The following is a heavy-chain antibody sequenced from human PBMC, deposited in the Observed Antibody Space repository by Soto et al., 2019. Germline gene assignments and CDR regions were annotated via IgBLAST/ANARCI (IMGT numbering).Heavy chain of an antibody. V-gene: IGHV1-69*06. J-gene: IGHJ4*02. CDR1: GSRFSNYV. D-gene: IGHD2-2*02. CDR3: AREGRGKKAGYNGLVSLGY. CDR2: IIPIFNST. Sequence: QVQLVQSGAEVKTPGSSLKVSCKVSGSRFSNYVISWVRQAPGHGLEWLGRIIPIFNSTKYAQSFQGRVTMTADKSTSTASLELSSLRSDDTAVYYCAREGRGKKAGYNGLVSLGYWCQGTLVTVSS.